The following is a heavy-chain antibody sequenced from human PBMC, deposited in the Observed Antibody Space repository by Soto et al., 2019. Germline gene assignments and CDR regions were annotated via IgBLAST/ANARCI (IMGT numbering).Heavy chain of an antibody. Sequence: QVQLQESGPGLVKPSQTLSLTCTVSGGSISSGGYYWSWIRQHPGKGLEWIGYIYYSGSTYYNPSLKRRVTISVDTSKNQSSRKLSSVPAADTAVYYCARSGYSYGPNPLLYWGQGTLVTVSS. J-gene: IGHJ4*02. CDR3: ARSGYSYGPNPLLY. V-gene: IGHV4-31*03. D-gene: IGHD5-18*01. CDR2: IYYSGST. CDR1: GGSISSGGYY.